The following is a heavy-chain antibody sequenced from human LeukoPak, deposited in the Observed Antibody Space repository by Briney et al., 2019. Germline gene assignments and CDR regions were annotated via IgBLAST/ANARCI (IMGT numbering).Heavy chain of an antibody. J-gene: IGHJ4*02. V-gene: IGHV3-49*04. Sequence: GGSLRLSCAASGFTFGDHTLNWVRQAPGKGLEWVGFVRTNSYGGTTDYAASVKGRFTISRDESKTIAYLHMNSLKTDDTAVYYCSRGSTYLNYFHFWGLGTLVTVSP. D-gene: IGHD1-26*01. CDR2: VRTNSYGGTT. CDR1: GFTFGDHT. CDR3: SRGSTYLNYFHF.